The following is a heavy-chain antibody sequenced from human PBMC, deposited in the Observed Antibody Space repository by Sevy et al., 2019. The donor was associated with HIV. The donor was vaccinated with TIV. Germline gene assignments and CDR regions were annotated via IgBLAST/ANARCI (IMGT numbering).Heavy chain of an antibody. V-gene: IGHV3-30*18. CDR1: GFNFSSYG. D-gene: IGHD3-3*01. CDR3: AKESGSYYDFWSGHDAFDI. Sequence: GGSLRLSCAASGFNFSSYGMHWVRQAPGKGLEWVAVISYAGSSKYYADSMKGRFTISRDNSENTLYLQINSLRAEDRAVYYCAKESGSYYDFWSGHDAFDIWGQGTMVTVSS. CDR2: ISYAGSSK. J-gene: IGHJ3*02.